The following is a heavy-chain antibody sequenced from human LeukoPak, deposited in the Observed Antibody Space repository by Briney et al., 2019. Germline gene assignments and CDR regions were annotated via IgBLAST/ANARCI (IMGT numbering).Heavy chain of an antibody. CDR3: ARDQAHQWMRGWFDT. CDR1: GDSVSSNTAA. D-gene: IGHD2-2*03. CDR2: TYYRSKWSS. V-gene: IGHV6-1*01. J-gene: IGHJ5*02. Sequence: SQTLSLTCAISGDSVSSNTAAWNWIRQSPSRGLEWLGRTYYRSKWSSDYAVSVKSRLTLDADTSKNQFSLQLNSVTPEDTAVYYCARDQAHQWMRGWFDTWGQGVLVTVSS.